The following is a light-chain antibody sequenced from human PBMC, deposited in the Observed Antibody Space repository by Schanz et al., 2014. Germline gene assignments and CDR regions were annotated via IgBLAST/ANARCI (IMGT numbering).Light chain of an antibody. CDR2: EVS. V-gene: IGLV2-8*01. J-gene: IGLJ2*01. CDR3: CSYAGSSTLL. Sequence: QSALTQPPSASGSPGQSVTISCTGTSSDVGNYNFVSWYQHHPGKAPKLMIYEVSKRPSGVPDRFSGSKSGNTASLTVSGLQAEDEADYYCCSYAGSSTLLFGGGTKLTVL. CDR1: SSDVGNYNF.